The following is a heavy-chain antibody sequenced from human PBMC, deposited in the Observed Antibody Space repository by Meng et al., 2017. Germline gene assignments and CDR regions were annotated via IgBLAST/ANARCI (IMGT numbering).Heavy chain of an antibody. CDR1: GYTFTSYG. CDR2: ISAYNGNT. J-gene: IGHJ4*02. Sequence: QVKLVRSGAEVKKPGASVKVSCKASGYTFTSYGISWVRQAPGQGLEWMGWISAYNGNTNYAQKLQGRVTMTTDTSTSTAYMELRSLRSDDTAVYYCARLLRPYSSSSNFDYWGQGTLVTVSS. CDR3: ARLLRPYSSSSNFDY. V-gene: IGHV1-18*01. D-gene: IGHD6-6*01.